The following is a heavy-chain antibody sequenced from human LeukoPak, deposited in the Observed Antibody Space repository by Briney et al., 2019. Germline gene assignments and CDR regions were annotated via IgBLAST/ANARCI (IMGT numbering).Heavy chain of an antibody. Sequence: GGSLRLSCAASGFTFSDYHMSWIRQAPGKGLEWVSYISSSGSTIYYADSVKDRFTISRDNAKNSLYLQMNSLRAEDTAVYYCARGSRWLQFGSYYYYMDVWGKGTTVTVSS. CDR1: GFTFSDYH. CDR3: ARGSRWLQFGSYYYYMDV. CDR2: ISSSGSTI. V-gene: IGHV3-11*01. J-gene: IGHJ6*03. D-gene: IGHD5-24*01.